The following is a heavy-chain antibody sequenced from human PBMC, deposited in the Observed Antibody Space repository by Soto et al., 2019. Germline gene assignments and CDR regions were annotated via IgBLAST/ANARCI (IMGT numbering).Heavy chain of an antibody. CDR3: ASPPPSGDLGREDCYLDMDV. Sequence: PGGSLRLSCAASGFTFSSYGMHWVRQAPGKGLEWVAVISYDGSNKYYADSVKGRFTISRDNSKNTLYLQMNSLRAEDTAVYYCASPPPSGDLGREDCYLDMDVQGQVTTFA. CDR2: ISYDGSNK. J-gene: IGHJ6*02. CDR1: GFTFSSYG. V-gene: IGHV3-30*03. D-gene: IGHD2-21*02.